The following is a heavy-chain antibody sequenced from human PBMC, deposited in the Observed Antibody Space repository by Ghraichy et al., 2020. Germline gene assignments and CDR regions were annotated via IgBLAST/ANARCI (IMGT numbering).Heavy chain of an antibody. V-gene: IGHV1-18*01. CDR1: GYTFNTYG. CDR3: TRDLPRSGYNYYHAIDV. CDR2: VSSINGYT. D-gene: IGHD1-26*01. Sequence: ASVKVSCKTSGYTFNTYGISWVRQAPGQGLEWMGWVSSINGYTNYAPKMQGRVTLTADMSTSTAYMELRSLRYDDTAVYYCTRDLPRSGYNYYHAIDVWGQGTTVTVSS. J-gene: IGHJ6*02.